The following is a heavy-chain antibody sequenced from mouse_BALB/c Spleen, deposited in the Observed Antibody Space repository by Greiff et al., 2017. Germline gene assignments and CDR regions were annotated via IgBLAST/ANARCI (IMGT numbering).Heavy chain of an antibody. D-gene: IGHD1-1*01. CDR2: LYPGSGST. Sequence: VQLQQSGPELVKPGASVKMSCKASGYTFTDYVISWVKQRTGQGLEWIGELYPGSGSTYYNEKFKGKATLTADKSSNTAYMQLSSLTSEDAAVYFCASYYGSSYAMDYWGQGTSVTVSS. CDR1: GYTFTDYV. V-gene: IGHV1-77*01. J-gene: IGHJ4*01. CDR3: ASYYGSSYAMDY.